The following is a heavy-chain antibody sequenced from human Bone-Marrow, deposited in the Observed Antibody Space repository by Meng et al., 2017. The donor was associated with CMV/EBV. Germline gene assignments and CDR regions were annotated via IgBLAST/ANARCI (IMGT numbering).Heavy chain of an antibody. Sequence: SETLSLTCAVYGGSFSGYYWSWIRQPPGKGLEWIGEINHSGSTNYNPSLKSRVTISVDTSKIQFSLKLSSVTAADTAVYYCARGSGYGSYYFDYWGQGTLVTVSS. CDR2: INHSGST. CDR3: ARGSGYGSYYFDY. CDR1: GGSFSGYY. J-gene: IGHJ4*02. D-gene: IGHD5-12*01. V-gene: IGHV4-34*01.